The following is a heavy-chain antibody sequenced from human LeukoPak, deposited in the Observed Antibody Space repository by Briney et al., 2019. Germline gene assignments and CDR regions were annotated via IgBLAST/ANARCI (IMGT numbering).Heavy chain of an antibody. CDR3: ARGGFYDSSGYYYAGFDY. V-gene: IGHV4-59*12. Sequence: SETLSLTCTVSGGSISRYYWSWIRQPPGKGLEWVGYIYYSGSTNYNPSLKSRVTISVDTSKNQFSLKLSSVTAADTAVYYCARGGFYDSSGYYYAGFDYWGQGTLVTVSS. CDR1: GGSISRYY. CDR2: IYYSGST. J-gene: IGHJ4*02. D-gene: IGHD3-22*01.